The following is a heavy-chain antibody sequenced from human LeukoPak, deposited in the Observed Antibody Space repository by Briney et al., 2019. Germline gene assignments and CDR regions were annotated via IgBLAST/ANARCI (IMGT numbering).Heavy chain of an antibody. V-gene: IGHV1-69*05. Sequence: GSSVKVSCXASGGTFSSYAISWARQAPGQGLEWMRRIIPIFGTANYAQKFQGRVTITTDESTSTAYMELSSLRSEDTAVYYCARARDDYGEYHAFDIWGQGTMVTVSS. D-gene: IGHD4-17*01. J-gene: IGHJ3*02. CDR2: IIPIFGTA. CDR3: ARARDDYGEYHAFDI. CDR1: GGTFSSYA.